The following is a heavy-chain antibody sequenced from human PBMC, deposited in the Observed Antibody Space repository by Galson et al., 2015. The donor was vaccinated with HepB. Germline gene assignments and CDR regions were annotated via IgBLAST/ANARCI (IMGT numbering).Heavy chain of an antibody. CDR2: IYYSGST. CDR3: AREGSYGDWLGGPVDY. Sequence: SETLSLTCTVSGGSVSSGSYYWRWIRQPPGKGLEWIGYIYYSGSTNYNPSLKSRVAISVDTSKNQFSLKLSSVTAADTAVYYCAREGSYGDWLGGPVDYWGQGTLVTVSS. V-gene: IGHV4-61*01. CDR1: GGSVSSGSYY. J-gene: IGHJ4*02. D-gene: IGHD4-17*01.